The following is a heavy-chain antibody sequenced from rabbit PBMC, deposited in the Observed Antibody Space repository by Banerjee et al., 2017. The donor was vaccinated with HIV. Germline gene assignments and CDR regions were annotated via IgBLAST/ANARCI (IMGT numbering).Heavy chain of an antibody. Sequence: QEQLVESGGGLVQPEGSLTLTCTASGFSFSSSYYMCWVRQAPGKGLEWIGCIYTGSGATAYASWAKGRFTISKTSSTTVTLQMTSLTAADTATYFCARGIGAAYTGPDYFDLWGPGTLVTVS. V-gene: IGHV1S45*01. CDR1: GFSFSSSYY. D-gene: IGHD4-2*01. CDR3: ARGIGAAYTGPDYFDL. J-gene: IGHJ4*01. CDR2: IYTGSGAT.